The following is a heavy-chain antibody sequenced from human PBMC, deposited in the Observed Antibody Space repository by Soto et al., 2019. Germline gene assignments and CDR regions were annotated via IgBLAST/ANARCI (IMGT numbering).Heavy chain of an antibody. J-gene: IGHJ5*02. CDR1: GGPSRRCN. Sequence: NPWATLDLSCSFSGGPSRRCNWSYIKRPAGRGSVGLGGIYTSGSTNYNPSLKSRVTMSVDTSKNQFSLKLSSVTAADTAVYYRARAYYAFWSRYHTTNPPGSNRFAPWGQGNPVTVSS. D-gene: IGHD3-3*01. V-gene: IGHV4-4*07. CDR3: ARAYYAFWSRYHTTNPPGSNRFAP. CDR2: IYTSGST.